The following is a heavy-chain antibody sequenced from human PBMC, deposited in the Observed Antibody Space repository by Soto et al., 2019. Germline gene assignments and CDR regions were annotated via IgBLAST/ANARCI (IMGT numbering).Heavy chain of an antibody. V-gene: IGHV3-23*01. Sequence: PGGSLRLSCAASGFSFSSYAMSWVRQTPGKGLEWVSAISGSGAVTFYADSVKGRFTISRDNSKNMLYLEMSSLRAEDTALYYCSKDRTSCTCYSCFDTWGEGTLV. J-gene: IGHJ5*02. CDR2: ISGSGAVT. CDR1: GFSFSSYA. CDR3: SKDRTSCTCYSCFDT. D-gene: IGHD2-2*01.